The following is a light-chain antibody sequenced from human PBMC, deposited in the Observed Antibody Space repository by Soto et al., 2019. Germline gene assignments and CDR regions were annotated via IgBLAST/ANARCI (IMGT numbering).Light chain of an antibody. Sequence: EIVLTQSPGTLSLSPGERATLSCRASQSVSSSYLAWYQQQPGQAPRLLIYGASSRATGIPDRFSGSGSGTDFTLTISGLEPEDFAVYYCQQYGSSSWTFGQGTKVDI. CDR2: GAS. CDR3: QQYGSSSWT. J-gene: IGKJ1*01. CDR1: QSVSSSY. V-gene: IGKV3-20*01.